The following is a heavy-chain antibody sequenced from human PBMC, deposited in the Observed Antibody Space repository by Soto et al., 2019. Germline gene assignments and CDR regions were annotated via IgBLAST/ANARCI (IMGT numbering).Heavy chain of an antibody. CDR1: GGTFSSYA. CDR2: IIPIFGTA. J-gene: IGHJ3*02. D-gene: IGHD3-22*01. CDR3: ALDYDSSGYYYRPDAFDI. Sequence: ASVKVSCKASGGTFSSYAISWVRQAPGQGLEWMGGIIPIFGTANYAQKFQGRVTITADESTGTAYMELSSLRSEDTAVYYCALDYDSSGYYYRPDAFDIWGQGTMVTVSS. V-gene: IGHV1-69*13.